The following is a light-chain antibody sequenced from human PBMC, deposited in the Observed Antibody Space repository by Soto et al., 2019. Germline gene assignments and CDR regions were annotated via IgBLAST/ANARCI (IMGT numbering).Light chain of an antibody. V-gene: IGKV3-15*01. CDR1: QTVASN. CDR3: QQYHNWPPQYT. J-gene: IGKJ2*01. CDR2: GAS. Sequence: EIAMTQSPASLSVSPGEGATLSCRASQTVASNLAWYQQKPGQGPRLLIHGASTRATGVPARFSGSGSGTDFTLTISSLQSEDFAVYYCQQYHNWPPQYTFGQGTKRQIK.